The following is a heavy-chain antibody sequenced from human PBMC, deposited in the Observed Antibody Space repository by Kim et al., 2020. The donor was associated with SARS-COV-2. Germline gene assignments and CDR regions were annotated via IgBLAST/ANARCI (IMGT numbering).Heavy chain of an antibody. CDR2: INPNSGGT. CDR3: ARRQLDRYYYYGMDV. D-gene: IGHD6-13*01. V-gene: IGHV1-2*04. Sequence: ASVKVSCKASGYTFTGYYMHWVRQAPGQGLEWMGWINPNSGGTNYAQKFQGWVTMTRDTSISTAYMELSRLRSDDTAVYYCARRQLDRYYYYGMDVWGQGTTVTVSS. J-gene: IGHJ6*02. CDR1: GYTFTGYY.